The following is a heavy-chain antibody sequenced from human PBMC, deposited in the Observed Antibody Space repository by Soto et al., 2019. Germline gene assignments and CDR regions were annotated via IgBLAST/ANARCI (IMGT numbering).Heavy chain of an antibody. D-gene: IGHD2-2*01. CDR1: CYSISSGYY. CDR3: ARGWVVPANNWFDP. V-gene: IGHV4-38-2*01. Sequence: SSETLSLTCAVSCYSISSGYYWGWIRQPPGKGLEWIGSIYHSGSTYYNPSLKSRVTISVDTSKNQFSLKLSSVTAADTAVYYCARGWVVPANNWFDPWGQGTLVTVSS. CDR2: IYHSGST. J-gene: IGHJ5*02.